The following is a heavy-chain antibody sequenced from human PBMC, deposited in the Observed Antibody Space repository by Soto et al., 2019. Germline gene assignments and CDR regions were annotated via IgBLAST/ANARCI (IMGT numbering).Heavy chain of an antibody. J-gene: IGHJ4*02. V-gene: IGHV1-8*01. D-gene: IGHD2-21*02. Sequence: EASVKVSCKASGYTFTSYDINWVRQATGQGLEWMGWMNPNSGNTGYAQKFQGRVTMTRNTSISTAYMELSSLRSEDTAVYYCAREPPAYCGGDCLLDDYWGQGTLVTVSS. CDR2: MNPNSGNT. CDR1: GYTFTSYD. CDR3: AREPPAYCGGDCLLDDY.